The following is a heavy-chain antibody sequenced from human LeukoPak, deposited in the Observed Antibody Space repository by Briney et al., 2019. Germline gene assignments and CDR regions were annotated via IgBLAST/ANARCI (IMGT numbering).Heavy chain of an antibody. V-gene: IGHV3-48*04. CDR1: GFMFSTYS. Sequence: PGGSLRLSCAASGFMFSTYSMNWVRQAPGKGLEWVSYISSSGNTIYYEDSMKGRFTISRDNAKSTLYLQMNSLGTEDTAVYYCARGPDRDGYNYYGYWGQGTLVTVSS. CDR2: ISSSGNTI. CDR3: ARGPDRDGYNYYGY. D-gene: IGHD5-24*01. J-gene: IGHJ4*02.